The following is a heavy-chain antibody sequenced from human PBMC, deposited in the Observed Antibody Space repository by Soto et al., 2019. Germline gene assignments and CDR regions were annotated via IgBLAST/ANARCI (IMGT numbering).Heavy chain of an antibody. J-gene: IGHJ4*02. CDR1: GYTLTELS. CDR2: FDPEDGET. Sequence: GASVKVSCKVSGYTLTELSMHWVRQAPGKGLEWMGGFDPEDGETIYAQKFQGRVTMTEDTSTDTAYMELSSLRSEDTAVYYCVATQWLGRWSYFDYWGQGTLVTVSS. V-gene: IGHV1-24*01. D-gene: IGHD6-19*01. CDR3: VATQWLGRWSYFDY.